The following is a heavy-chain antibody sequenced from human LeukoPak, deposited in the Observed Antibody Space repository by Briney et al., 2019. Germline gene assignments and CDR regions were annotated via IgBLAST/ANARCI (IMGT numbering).Heavy chain of an antibody. Sequence: GRSLRLSCAASGFTFNSYGMHWVRQAPGKGLEWVAVISYDGPNKYYADSAKGRFTISRDDSKSTLYLQMNSLRPEDMAVYYCAKEKLPSGYSFLTDYWGQGTLVTVSS. CDR2: ISYDGPNK. J-gene: IGHJ4*02. CDR1: GFTFNSYG. CDR3: AKEKLPSGYSFLTDY. D-gene: IGHD5-18*01. V-gene: IGHV3-30*18.